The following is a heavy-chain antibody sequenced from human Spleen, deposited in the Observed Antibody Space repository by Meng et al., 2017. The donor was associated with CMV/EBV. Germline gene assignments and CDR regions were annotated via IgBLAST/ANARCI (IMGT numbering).Heavy chain of an antibody. V-gene: IGHV3-21*01. J-gene: IGHJ3*02. D-gene: IGHD6-6*01. CDR2: ISSSNSFI. Sequence: GESLKISCAASGFTFSDYTITWVSQAPGKGLEWVSSISSSNSFIFYADSVRGRFTISRDNAKNSLNLQMNSLRAEDTALYYCARIGDSSSGFHIWGQGTMVTVSS. CDR1: GFTFSDYT. CDR3: ARIGDSSSGFHI.